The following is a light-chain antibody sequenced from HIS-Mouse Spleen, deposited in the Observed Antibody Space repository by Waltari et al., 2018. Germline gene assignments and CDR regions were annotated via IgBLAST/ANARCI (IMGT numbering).Light chain of an antibody. Sequence: AIQLTQSPSSLSASVGDRVTITCWASQGISSALAWYQQKPGKAPKLLIYDASSLESGVPSTFSGSGAGTDFTLTISSLQPEDCATYYCQQFNSYPHFTFGPGTKVDIK. CDR3: QQFNSYPHFT. J-gene: IGKJ3*01. CDR2: DAS. V-gene: IGKV1-13*02. CDR1: QGISSA.